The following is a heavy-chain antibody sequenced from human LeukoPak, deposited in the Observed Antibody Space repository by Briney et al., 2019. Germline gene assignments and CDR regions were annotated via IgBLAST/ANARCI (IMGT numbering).Heavy chain of an antibody. CDR1: GYTFTSNY. V-gene: IGHV1-46*01. J-gene: IGHJ4*02. CDR3: ARDRRGGNYDLDY. Sequence: ASVKVSCKAFGYTFTSNYMHWVRQAPGQGPEWMGVISPSGGSTTYAQKFQGRVTLTRDMSTSTDYLELRSLRSDDTAVYYCARDRRGGNYDLDYWGQGTLVTVSS. CDR2: ISPSGGST. D-gene: IGHD1-7*01.